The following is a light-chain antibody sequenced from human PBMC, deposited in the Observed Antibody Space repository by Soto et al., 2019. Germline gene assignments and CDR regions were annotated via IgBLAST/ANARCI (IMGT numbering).Light chain of an antibody. J-gene: IGLJ1*01. CDR1: ISDVGSYNL. CDR2: EDF. Sequence: QSALTQPASVSGSPGQSITISCTGTISDVGSYNLVSWYQQHPGKAPKLMIYEDFKRPSGISNRFSGSKSGNTASLTISGLQAEDEADYYCCSYAGSSTFEVFGTGTKVTVL. V-gene: IGLV2-23*02. CDR3: CSYAGSSTFEV.